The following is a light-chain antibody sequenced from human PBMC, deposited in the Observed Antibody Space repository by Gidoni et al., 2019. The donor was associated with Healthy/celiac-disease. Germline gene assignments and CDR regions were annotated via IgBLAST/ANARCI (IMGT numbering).Light chain of an antibody. V-gene: IGKV3-11*01. CDR2: DAS. Sequence: IVLTQSPATLSLSPVERATLSCRASQSVSSYLAWYQQTPGQAPRLLIYDASNRATGVPARFSGSGSGTDFTLTISILEAEDFAVYYCKQRRNWPRTFXGXTKVEIK. CDR3: KQRRNWPRT. J-gene: IGKJ4*01. CDR1: QSVSSY.